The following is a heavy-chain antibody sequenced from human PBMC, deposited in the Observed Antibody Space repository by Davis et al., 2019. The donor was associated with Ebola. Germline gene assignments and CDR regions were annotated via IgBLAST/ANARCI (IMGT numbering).Heavy chain of an antibody. V-gene: IGHV4-34*01. CDR2: INHSGST. D-gene: IGHD2-2*01. CDR3: ARGSPVGVVVPAAQIKETGYYMDV. Sequence: PSETLSLTCAVYGGSFSGYYWSWIRQPPGKGLEWIGEINHSGSTTYNPSLKSRVTISVDTSKNQFSLKLSSVTAADTAVYYCARGSPVGVVVPAAQIKETGYYMDVWGKGTTVTVSS. J-gene: IGHJ6*03. CDR1: GGSFSGYY.